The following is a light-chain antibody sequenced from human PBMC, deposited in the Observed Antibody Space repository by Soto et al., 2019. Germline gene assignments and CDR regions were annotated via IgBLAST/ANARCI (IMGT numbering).Light chain of an antibody. CDR3: SSDASSKACYVS. CDR2: EVT. CDR1: SSDVGGYNY. Sequence: QSALTQPHSASGSPGQSVTISCTGPSSDVGGYNYVSWYQQYPGRATKLMIYEVTKRPSWVPDRVSGSQSGNTASLTVSGLQAEDEADYYCSSDASSKACYVSFGGGTELTV. J-gene: IGLJ3*02. V-gene: IGLV2-8*01.